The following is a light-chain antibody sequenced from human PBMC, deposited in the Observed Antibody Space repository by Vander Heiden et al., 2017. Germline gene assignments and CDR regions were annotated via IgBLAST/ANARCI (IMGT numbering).Light chain of an antibody. Sequence: DIQMTQSPSTLSASVGDRVTITCRASQSISSWLAWYQQKPGKAPKLLIYKASSLESGVPSRFSGSGSGTEFTLTISSLQPDDFATYYCQHENSSPCTFGQGTKMEIK. CDR2: KAS. J-gene: IGKJ2*02. CDR3: QHENSSPCT. V-gene: IGKV1-5*03. CDR1: QSISSW.